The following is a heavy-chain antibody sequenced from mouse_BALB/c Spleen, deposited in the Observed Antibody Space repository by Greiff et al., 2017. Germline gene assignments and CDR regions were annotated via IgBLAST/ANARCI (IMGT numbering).Heavy chain of an antibody. V-gene: IGHV5-17*02. CDR3: ARSPYGYAMDY. Sequence: EVMLVESGGGLVQPGGSRKLSCAASGFTFSSFGMHWVRQAPEKGLEWVAYISSGSSTIYYADTVKGRFTISRDNPKNTLFLQMTSLRSEDTAMYYCARSPYGYAMDYWGQGTSVTVSS. J-gene: IGHJ4*01. CDR1: GFTFSSFG. CDR2: ISSGSSTI. D-gene: IGHD1-1*01.